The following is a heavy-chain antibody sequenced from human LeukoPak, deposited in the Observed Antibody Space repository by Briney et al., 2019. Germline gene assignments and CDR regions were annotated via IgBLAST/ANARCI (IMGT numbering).Heavy chain of an antibody. V-gene: IGHV1-69*01. D-gene: IGHD2-15*01. CDR1: GGTFSSYA. Sequence: ASVKVSCKASGGTFSSYAISWVRQAPGQGLEWMGGIIPIFGTANYAQKFQGRVTITADESTSTAYMELSSLRSEDTAMYYCARLVVVVAATDSYFDYWGQGTLVTVSS. CDR3: ARLVVVVAATDSYFDY. CDR2: IIPIFGTA. J-gene: IGHJ4*02.